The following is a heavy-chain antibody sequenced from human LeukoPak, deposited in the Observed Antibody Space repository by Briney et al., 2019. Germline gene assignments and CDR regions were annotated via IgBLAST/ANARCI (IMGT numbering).Heavy chain of an antibody. CDR1: GGSFSGYY. CDR2: INHSGST. V-gene: IGHV4-34*01. D-gene: IGHD5-18*01. CDR3: ARAPGKYSYGDKDY. J-gene: IGHJ4*02. Sequence: SETLSLTCAVYGGSFSGYYWSWIRQPPGKGLEWIGEINHSGSTNYNPSLKSRVTISVDTSKNQFSLKLSSVTAADTAVYYCARAPGKYSYGDKDYWGQGTLVTVSS.